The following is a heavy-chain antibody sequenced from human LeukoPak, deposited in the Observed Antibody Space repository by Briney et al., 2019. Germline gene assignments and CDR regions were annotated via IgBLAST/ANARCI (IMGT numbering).Heavy chain of an antibody. CDR1: GYTFTGYY. CDR2: INPNSGGT. J-gene: IGHJ3*02. D-gene: IGHD1-26*01. CDR3: ARGSEWELQSPDAFDI. Sequence: ASVKVSCKASGYTFTGYYMHWVRQAPGQGLDWMGRINPNSGGTNYAQKFQGRVTMTRDTSISTAYMELSRLRSDDTAVYYCARGSEWELQSPDAFDIWGQGTMVTVSS. V-gene: IGHV1-2*06.